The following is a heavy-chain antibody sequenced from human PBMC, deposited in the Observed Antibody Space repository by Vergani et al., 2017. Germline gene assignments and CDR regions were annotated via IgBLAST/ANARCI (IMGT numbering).Heavy chain of an antibody. D-gene: IGHD6-13*01. Sequence: EVQLVESGGGLVQPGGSLRLSCAASGFTFSSYSMNWVRQAPGKGLEWVSYISSSSSTIYYADSVKGRFTISRDNAKNSLYLQMNGLRAEDTAVYYCARTYSSSWPXFDPWGQGTLVTVSS. CDR3: ARTYSSSWPXFDP. V-gene: IGHV3-48*04. J-gene: IGHJ5*02. CDR2: ISSSSSTI. CDR1: GFTFSSYS.